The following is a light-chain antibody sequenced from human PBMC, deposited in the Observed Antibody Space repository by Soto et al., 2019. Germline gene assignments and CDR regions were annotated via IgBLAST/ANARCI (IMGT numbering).Light chain of an antibody. J-gene: IGKJ2*01. CDR1: QDIRVD. V-gene: IGKV1-6*01. Sequence: AIQMTQSPPSLSASVGDRVIITCRASQDIRVDVGWLQQRPGNDPNLLNYAASTLHTGIPSTFTGTESGTDVTLTINDLQPEDVATYFCLQDYHFSYTLGQGPKLEL. CDR2: AAS. CDR3: LQDYHFSYT.